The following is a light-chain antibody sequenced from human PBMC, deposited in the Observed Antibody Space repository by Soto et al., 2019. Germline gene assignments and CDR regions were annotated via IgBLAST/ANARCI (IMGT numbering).Light chain of an antibody. V-gene: IGKV3-20*01. CDR1: QSVSGRY. J-gene: IGKJ5*01. Sequence: EIVLSPSPGTLALSPGERATLSCRSSQSVSGRYLAWYQQKPGQAPRLLIYGASSRATGIPDRFSGGGSGTDFTLTISRLEPGDFAVYFCQQYGGFPITFGQGTRLEIK. CDR2: GAS. CDR3: QQYGGFPIT.